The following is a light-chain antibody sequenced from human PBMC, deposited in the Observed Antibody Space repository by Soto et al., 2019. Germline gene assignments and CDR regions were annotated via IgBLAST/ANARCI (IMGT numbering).Light chain of an antibody. V-gene: IGKV3-20*01. J-gene: IGKJ1*01. CDR3: QQYGSSPRT. CDR2: GAS. Sequence: EIVLTQSPGTLSLSPGERATLSCRASQSVSSSYLAWYQQKPGQAPRLLIYGASSRATGIPDRFSGSGSGTDFTLTISRLEPEDFAVYYCQQYGSSPRTFGHGTKV. CDR1: QSVSSSY.